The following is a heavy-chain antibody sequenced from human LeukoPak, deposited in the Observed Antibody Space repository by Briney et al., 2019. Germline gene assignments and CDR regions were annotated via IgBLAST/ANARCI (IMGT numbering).Heavy chain of an antibody. CDR2: IIPIFGTA. Sequence: ASVKVSCRASGYTFTGYYMRWVRQAPGQGLEWMGGIIPIFGTANYAQKFQGRVTITADESTSTAYMELSSLRSEDTAVYYCARARYYDFWSGYYDYWGQGTLVTVSS. D-gene: IGHD3-3*01. CDR1: GYTFTGYY. CDR3: ARARYYDFWSGYYDY. J-gene: IGHJ4*02. V-gene: IGHV1-69*13.